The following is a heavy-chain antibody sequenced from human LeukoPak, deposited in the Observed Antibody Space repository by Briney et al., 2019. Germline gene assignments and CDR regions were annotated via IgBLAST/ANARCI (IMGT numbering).Heavy chain of an antibody. CDR3: ARTRAKSSGGYFDY. Sequence: ASVKVSCKASGYTFTGYYMHWVRQAPGQGLEWMGWINPNSGGTNYAQKFQGRVTMTRDTSISTAYMEPSRLRSDDTAVYYCARTRAKSSGGYFDYWGQGTLVTVSS. D-gene: IGHD3-22*01. CDR1: GYTFTGYY. CDR2: INPNSGGT. J-gene: IGHJ4*02. V-gene: IGHV1-2*02.